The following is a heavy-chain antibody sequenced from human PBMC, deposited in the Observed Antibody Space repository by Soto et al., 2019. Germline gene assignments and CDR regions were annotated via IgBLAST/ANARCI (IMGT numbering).Heavy chain of an antibody. D-gene: IGHD4-17*01. Sequence: PSETLSLTCAVYGGSFSGYYWSWIRQPPGKGLEWIGEINHSGSTNYNPSLKSRVTISVDTSKNQFSLKLSSVTAADTAVYYCERREHGDYEDTFDYWGQGTLVTVSS. CDR2: INHSGST. J-gene: IGHJ4*02. V-gene: IGHV4-34*01. CDR3: ERREHGDYEDTFDY. CDR1: GGSFSGYY.